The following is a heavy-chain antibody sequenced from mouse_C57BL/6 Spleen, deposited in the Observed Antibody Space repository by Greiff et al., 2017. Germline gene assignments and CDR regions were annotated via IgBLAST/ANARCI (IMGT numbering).Heavy chain of an antibody. CDR1: GYTFTSYW. J-gene: IGHJ4*01. V-gene: IGHV1-72*01. D-gene: IGHD1-1*01. Sequence: QVQLQQPGAELVKPGASVKLSCKASGYTFTSYWMHWVQQRPGRGLEWIGRIDPNSGGTKYTEKFKSKATLTVDKPSSTAYMQLSGLTSEDSAVYYCVRGGSSYYYYAMDYWGQGTSVTVAS. CDR3: VRGGSSYYYYAMDY. CDR2: IDPNSGGT.